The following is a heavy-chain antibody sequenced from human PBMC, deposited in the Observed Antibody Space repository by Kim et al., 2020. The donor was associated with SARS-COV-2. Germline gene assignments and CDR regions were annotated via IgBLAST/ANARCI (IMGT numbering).Heavy chain of an antibody. Sequence: ASVKVSCKTSGNSFTSYAMNWVRQAPGQGLEWMGWINTNTGNPTYAQGFTGRFVFSLDTSVSTTYLQITGLKSEDTAVYYCATSTRYRVITAFYLGGEET. D-gene: IGHD3-10*01. CDR3: ATSTRYRVITAFYL. CDR2: INTNTGNP. CDR1: GNSFTSYA. J-gene: IGHJ3*01. V-gene: IGHV7-4-1*02.